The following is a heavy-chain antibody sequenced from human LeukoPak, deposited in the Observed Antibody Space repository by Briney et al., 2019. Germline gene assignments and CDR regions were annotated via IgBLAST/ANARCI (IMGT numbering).Heavy chain of an antibody. CDR3: ARLKTDSSSWSYYCYGMDV. V-gene: IGHV4-39*01. CDR2: IYYSGST. D-gene: IGHD6-13*01. J-gene: IGHJ6*02. Sequence: WVRQPPGKGLEWIGSIYYSGSTYYNPSLKSRVTISVDTSKNQFSLKLSSVTAADTAVYYCARLKTDSSSWSYYCYGMDVWGQGTTVTVSS.